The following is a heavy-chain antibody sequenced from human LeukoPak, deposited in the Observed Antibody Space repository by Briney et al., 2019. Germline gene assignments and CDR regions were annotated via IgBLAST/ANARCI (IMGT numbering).Heavy chain of an antibody. J-gene: IGHJ2*01. V-gene: IGHV4-30-4*01. CDR1: GGSIRSGDYY. Sequence: SETLSLTCTVSGGSIRSGDYYWSWIRQPPGKGLEWIGHIYYSGSTYYNPSLKSRVSISINTSMNQFSLKLSSVTAADTAVYYCARGSVVAVAGNDLWGRGTLVTVSS. CDR3: ARGSVVAVAGNDL. D-gene: IGHD6-19*01. CDR2: IYYSGST.